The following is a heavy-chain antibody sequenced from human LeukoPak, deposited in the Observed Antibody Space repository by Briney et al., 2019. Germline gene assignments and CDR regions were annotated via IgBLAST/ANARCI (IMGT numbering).Heavy chain of an antibody. V-gene: IGHV1-69*04. D-gene: IGHD3-10*01. CDR2: IIPILGIA. J-gene: IGHJ3*02. Sequence: SVKVSCKASGGTFSSYAISWVRQAPGQGLEWMGRIIPILGIANYAQKFQGRVTITADKSTSTAYMELSSLRSEDTAVYYCARARAIYYYGSGGAFDIWGQGTMVTVSS. CDR1: GGTFSSYA. CDR3: ARARAIYYYGSGGAFDI.